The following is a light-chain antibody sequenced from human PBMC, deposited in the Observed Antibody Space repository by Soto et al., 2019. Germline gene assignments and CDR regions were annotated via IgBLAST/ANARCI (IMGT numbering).Light chain of an antibody. Sequence: DILMTQSPSSVAASVGDRVTITCRASQGISRWLAWYQQKPGKAPNLLIFAASTLHSGVPSRFSGSGSGTDFTLTISSLQPEDFATYYCLQADSFPRTFGQGTRVDI. CDR3: LQADSFPRT. CDR1: QGISRW. V-gene: IGKV1-12*01. J-gene: IGKJ1*01. CDR2: AAS.